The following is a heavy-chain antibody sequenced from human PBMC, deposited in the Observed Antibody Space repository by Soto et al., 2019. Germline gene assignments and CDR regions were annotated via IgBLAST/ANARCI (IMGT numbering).Heavy chain of an antibody. D-gene: IGHD4-17*01. J-gene: IGHJ3*02. CDR3: ANHGGFDI. CDR2: ISGSGDYT. CDR1: GFTFSTSG. V-gene: IGHV3-23*01. Sequence: EVQLLESGGGLVQPGGSQRLSCAASGFTFSTSGMSWVRQAPGKGLEWVSRISGSGDYTNYADSVKGRFTISRDNSKNTLYLQINSLTAEDTAVYYCANHGGFDIWGQGTMVAVSS.